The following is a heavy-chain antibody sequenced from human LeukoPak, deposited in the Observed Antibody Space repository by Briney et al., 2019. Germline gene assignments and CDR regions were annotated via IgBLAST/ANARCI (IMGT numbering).Heavy chain of an antibody. J-gene: IGHJ4*02. CDR1: GGSISSGSYY. D-gene: IGHD3-10*01. V-gene: IGHV4-61*02. CDR2: IYTSGST. Sequence: SETLSLTCTVSGGSISSGSYYWSWIRQPAGKGLEWIGRIYTSGSTNYNPSLKSRVTISVDTSKNQFSLKLSSVTAAGTAVYYCARRYGSGSSGTFDYWGQGTLVTVSS. CDR3: ARRYGSGSSGTFDY.